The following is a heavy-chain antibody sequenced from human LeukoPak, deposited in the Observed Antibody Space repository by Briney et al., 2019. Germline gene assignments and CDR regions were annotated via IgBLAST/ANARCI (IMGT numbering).Heavy chain of an antibody. D-gene: IGHD3-16*02. CDR1: GFTFSNYW. Sequence: GGSLRLSCAASGFTFSNYWMHWARQAPGKGLVWVSRISSDGSDTTYGDSVKGRFTISRDYSKDTLSLQMNSLRAEDTAVYYCAKNRGFRGVIVLPPLDSWGQGTLVTVSS. J-gene: IGHJ4*02. CDR3: AKNRGFRGVIVLPPLDS. CDR2: ISSDGSDT. V-gene: IGHV3-74*01.